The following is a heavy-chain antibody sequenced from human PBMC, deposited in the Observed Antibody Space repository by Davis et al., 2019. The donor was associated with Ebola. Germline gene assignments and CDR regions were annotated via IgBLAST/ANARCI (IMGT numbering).Heavy chain of an antibody. CDR2: MNSAGSFA. CDR3: ARGSRNMDV. Sequence: GESLKISCAASGFTFSGYTMHWVRQAPGKGLEWVSSMNSAGSFAYYADSVKGRFTISRDNAKNSLYLQMNSLRAEDTAVYYCARGSRNMDVWGQGTTVTVSS. CDR1: GFTFSGYT. J-gene: IGHJ6*02. V-gene: IGHV3-21*04.